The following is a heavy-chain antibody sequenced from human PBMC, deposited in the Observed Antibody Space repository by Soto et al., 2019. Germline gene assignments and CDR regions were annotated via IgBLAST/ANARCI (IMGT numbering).Heavy chain of an antibody. Sequence: GGSLRLSCAASGFTFSSYAMSWVRQAPGKGLEWVSAISGSGGSTYYADSVKGRFTISRDNSKNTLYLQMNSLRAEDTAVYYCAKADYDILTGPVFVEVWGQGTTVTVSS. CDR2: ISGSGGST. V-gene: IGHV3-23*01. D-gene: IGHD3-9*01. CDR1: GFTFSSYA. CDR3: AKADYDILTGPVFVEV. J-gene: IGHJ6*02.